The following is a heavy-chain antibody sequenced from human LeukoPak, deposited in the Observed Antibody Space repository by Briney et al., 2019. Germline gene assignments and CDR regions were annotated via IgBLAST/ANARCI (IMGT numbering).Heavy chain of an antibody. J-gene: IGHJ4*02. V-gene: IGHV3-7*01. CDR3: ARDLNWGFDY. D-gene: IGHD3-16*01. CDR1: GFIFSNSW. Sequence: GGSLRLSCAASGFIFSNSWMNWVRQAPGKGLEWVANINPDGNAEYYVDSVRGRFTISRDNAKNSLYLQMNSLRDEDTAVYYCARDLNWGFDYWGQGTLASVSS. CDR2: INPDGNAE.